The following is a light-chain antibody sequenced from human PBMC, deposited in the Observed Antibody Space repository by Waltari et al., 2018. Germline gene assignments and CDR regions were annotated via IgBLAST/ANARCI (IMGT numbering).Light chain of an antibody. J-gene: IGLJ2*01. CDR3: CSYAGGSTFVV. CDR2: EVN. V-gene: IGLV2-23*02. CDR1: SSDVGYYNL. Sequence: QSALTQPASLSGSPGQSITISCTGTSSDVGYYNLVSWYQQHPGKAPNLLIYEVNKRPSGVSNRFTASKSGKTACLTISGLQAEDEADYHCCSYAGGSTFVVFGGGTKLTVL.